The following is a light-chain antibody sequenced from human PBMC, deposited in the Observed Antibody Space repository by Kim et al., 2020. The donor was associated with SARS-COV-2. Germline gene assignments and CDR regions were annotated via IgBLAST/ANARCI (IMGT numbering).Light chain of an antibody. V-gene: IGLV3-21*04. CDR2: YDS. J-gene: IGLJ3*02. CDR3: QVWHSSSDHRV. CDR1: NIGSKS. Sequence: QGKTGRITCGGNNIGSKSVPWYQQEPGRAPVGVIYYDSDRTSGIPERFSGSKSGTTATLTISRVEAGDEAAYYWQVWHSSSDHRVLGGATQLTVL.